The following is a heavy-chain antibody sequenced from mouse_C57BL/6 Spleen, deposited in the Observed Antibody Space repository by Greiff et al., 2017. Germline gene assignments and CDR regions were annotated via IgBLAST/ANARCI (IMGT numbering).Heavy chain of an antibody. CDR2: INPSNGGT. Sequence: VQLQQPGTELVKPGASGYTFTSYWMHWVKQRPGQGLEWIGNINPSNGGTNYNEKFKSKATLTVDKSSSTAYMQLSSLTSEDSAVYYCASSYGSSYWYFDVWGTGTTVTVSS. D-gene: IGHD1-1*01. J-gene: IGHJ1*03. CDR3: ASSYGSSYWYFDV. V-gene: IGHV1-53*01. CDR1: GYTFTSYW.